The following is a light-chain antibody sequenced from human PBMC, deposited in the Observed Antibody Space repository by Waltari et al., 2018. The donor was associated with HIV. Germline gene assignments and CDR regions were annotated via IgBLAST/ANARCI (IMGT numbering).Light chain of an antibody. Sequence: QSALTQPASVSGSPGPSITISCTATTTDVDDYKYVSWYQHHPGKAPKVLIYEGNNRPSGVSNRFSGSKSGNMASLTISGLQPEDEADYFCASYISSASPEFGRGTKLTVL. CDR1: TTDVDDYKY. CDR3: ASYISSASPE. V-gene: IGLV2-14*01. J-gene: IGLJ3*02. CDR2: EGN.